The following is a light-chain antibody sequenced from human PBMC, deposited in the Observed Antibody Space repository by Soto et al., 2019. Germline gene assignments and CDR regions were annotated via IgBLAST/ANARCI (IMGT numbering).Light chain of an antibody. V-gene: IGLV2-23*01. CDR3: CSYAGTSTMV. Sequence: QSALTQPASVSGSPGQSITISCTGTSSDVGSYNFVSWYQQHPGKAPKLMIYEGSKRPSGVSNRFSGPKSGNTASLTISGLQAEDEADYYCCSYAGTSTMVFGGGTKLTVL. CDR1: SSDVGSYNF. CDR2: EGS. J-gene: IGLJ2*01.